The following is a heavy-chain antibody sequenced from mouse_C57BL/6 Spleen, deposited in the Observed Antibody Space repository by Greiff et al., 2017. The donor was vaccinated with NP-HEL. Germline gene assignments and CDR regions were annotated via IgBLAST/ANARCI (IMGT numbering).Heavy chain of an antibody. CDR3: ARQGTTGGTYWYFDV. Sequence: EVQRVESGGDLVKPGGSLKLSCAASGFTFSSYGMSWVRQTPDKRLEWVATISSGGSYTYYPDSVKGRFTISRDNAKNTLHLQMSSLKSEDTAMYYCARQGTTGGTYWYFDVWGTGTTVTVSS. D-gene: IGHD1-1*01. J-gene: IGHJ1*03. CDR2: ISSGGSYT. V-gene: IGHV5-6*01. CDR1: GFTFSSYG.